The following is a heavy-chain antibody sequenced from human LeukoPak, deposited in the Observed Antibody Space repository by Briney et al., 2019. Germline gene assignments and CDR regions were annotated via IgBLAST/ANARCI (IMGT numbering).Heavy chain of an antibody. CDR3: VKDPFYGGNPLYYFDY. CDR1: GFTFSSYA. Sequence: GGSLRLSCSASGFTFSSYAMHWVRQAPGKGLECVSAIVSNGGRTYYADSVKGRFTISRDNSKNTLYPQMSSLRAEDTAVYYCVKDPFYGGNPLYYFDYWGQGTLVTVSS. J-gene: IGHJ4*02. V-gene: IGHV3-64D*06. D-gene: IGHD4-23*01. CDR2: IVSNGGRT.